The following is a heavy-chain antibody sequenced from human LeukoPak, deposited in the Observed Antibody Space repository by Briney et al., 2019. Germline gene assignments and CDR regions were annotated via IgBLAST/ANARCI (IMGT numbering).Heavy chain of an antibody. V-gene: IGHV4-39*01. CDR2: IYYSGST. D-gene: IGHD6-19*01. J-gene: IGHJ4*02. Sequence: SETLSLTCTVSGGSISSSSYYWGWIRQPPGKGLEWIGSIYYSGSTYYNPSLKSRVTIPVDTSKNQFSLKLSSVTAADTAVYYCARQRREWLVPGVWGQGTLVTVSS. CDR3: ARQRREWLVPGV. CDR1: GGSISSSSYY.